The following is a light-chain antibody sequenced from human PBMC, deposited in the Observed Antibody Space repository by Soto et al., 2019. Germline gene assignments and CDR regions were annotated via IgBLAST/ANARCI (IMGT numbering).Light chain of an antibody. CDR2: GAS. J-gene: IGKJ2*01. V-gene: IGKV3-15*01. CDR1: QSISSG. CDR3: QQGHNWPLT. Sequence: EIVMTQSPATLSVSPGERATLSCRASQSISSGLAWYQQRPGQPPRLLIYGASTRATGVPDRFTGSGSGSDFTLTISGLQSEDFAVSYCQQGHNWPLTFGQGTRLEI.